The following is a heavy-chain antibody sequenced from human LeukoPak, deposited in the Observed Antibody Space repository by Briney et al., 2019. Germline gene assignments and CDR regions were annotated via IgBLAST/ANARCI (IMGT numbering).Heavy chain of an antibody. CDR2: INHSGST. D-gene: IGHD2-2*01. Sequence: ASETLSLTCAVYGGSFSGYYWSWIRQPPGKGLEWIGEINHSGSTNYNPSLKGRVTISVDTSKNQFSLKLSSVTAADTAVYYCARGSPDIVVVPAAAAPSYYFDYWGQGTLVTVSS. J-gene: IGHJ4*02. CDR3: ARGSPDIVVVPAAAAPSYYFDY. V-gene: IGHV4-34*01. CDR1: GGSFSGYY.